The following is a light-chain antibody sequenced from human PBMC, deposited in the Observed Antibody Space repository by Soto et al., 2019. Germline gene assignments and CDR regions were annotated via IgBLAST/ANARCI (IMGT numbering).Light chain of an antibody. V-gene: IGKV3-11*01. CDR3: QQRSNWPWT. CDR2: DAS. Sequence: EIVLTQSPATLSLSPGERATLSCRASQSVGSYLAWYQQKPGQAPRLLIYDASNRATGIPARFSGSGSETDFTLTISSLEPEDFAVYYCQQRSNWPWTFDQGTKVEIK. J-gene: IGKJ1*01. CDR1: QSVGSY.